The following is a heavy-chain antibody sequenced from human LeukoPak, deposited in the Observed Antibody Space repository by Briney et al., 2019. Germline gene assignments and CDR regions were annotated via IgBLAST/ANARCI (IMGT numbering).Heavy chain of an antibody. CDR3: ARGYCSSTSCYLEGYYMDV. CDR1: GGTFSSYA. Sequence: ASVKVSCKASGGTFSSYAISWVRQAPGQGLEWMGGIIPIFGTANYAQKFQGRVTITADKSTSTAYMELSSLRSEDTAVYYCARGYCSSTSCYLEGYYMDVWGKGTTVTVSS. D-gene: IGHD2-2*01. V-gene: IGHV1-69*06. J-gene: IGHJ6*03. CDR2: IIPIFGTA.